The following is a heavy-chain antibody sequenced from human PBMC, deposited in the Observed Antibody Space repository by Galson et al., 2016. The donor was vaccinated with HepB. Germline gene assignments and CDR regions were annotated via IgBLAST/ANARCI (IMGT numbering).Heavy chain of an antibody. V-gene: IGHV3-53*01. J-gene: IGHJ4*02. D-gene: IGHD1-26*01. Sequence: SLRLSCAASGFSVSSNYLSWVRQAPGKGLEWVSVIFSAGTTYYADSVKGRFTISRDNSTNTLYLQRNSLSAEDTAVYYWSRDSGSVSFDYWGQGTLVTVSS. CDR1: GFSVSSNY. CDR2: IFSAGTT. CDR3: SRDSGSVSFDY.